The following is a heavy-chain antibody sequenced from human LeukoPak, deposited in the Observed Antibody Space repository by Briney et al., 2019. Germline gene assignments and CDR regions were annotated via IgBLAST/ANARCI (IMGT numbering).Heavy chain of an antibody. J-gene: IGHJ3*02. CDR1: GYTFNSYV. CDR2: IIPILGIA. Sequence: SVKVSCKASGYTFNSYVISWVRQAPGQGLEWMGRIIPILGIANYAQKFQGRVTITADKSTSTAYMELSSLRSEDTAVYYRARDRRRNSSGSSHALDPFDIWGQGTMVTVSS. D-gene: IGHD3-22*01. V-gene: IGHV1-69*04. CDR3: ARDRRRNSSGSSHALDPFDI.